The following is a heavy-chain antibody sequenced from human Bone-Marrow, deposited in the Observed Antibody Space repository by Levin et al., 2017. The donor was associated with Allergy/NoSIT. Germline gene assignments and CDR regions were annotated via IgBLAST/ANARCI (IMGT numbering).Heavy chain of an antibody. Sequence: PGGSLRLSCAASGFTISNYAMSWVRQAPGKGLQWVSTIGTSGKTYYTDSVKGRFAISRDNSSNTLYLQMNSLRLEDTAVYYCAKDFYGSYDYWGQGTLVPVSS. CDR3: AKDFYGSYDY. CDR2: IGTSGKT. CDR1: GFTISNYA. D-gene: IGHD6-19*01. V-gene: IGHV3-23*01. J-gene: IGHJ4*02.